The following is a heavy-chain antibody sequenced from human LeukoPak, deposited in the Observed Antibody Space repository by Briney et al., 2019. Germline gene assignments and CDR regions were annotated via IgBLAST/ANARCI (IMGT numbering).Heavy chain of an antibody. CDR1: DGSTTGYY. Sequence: SETLSLTCSVSDGSTTGYYWSWIRQPPGKGLEWIAYVYYTGRTLYNPSLESRVTISVDTSKTQFSLTVTSVTAADTAVYYCARVPRGNQFDHWGQGTLVSVSS. CDR2: VYYTGRT. J-gene: IGHJ4*02. CDR3: ARVPRGNQFDH. D-gene: IGHD1-14*01. V-gene: IGHV4-59*08.